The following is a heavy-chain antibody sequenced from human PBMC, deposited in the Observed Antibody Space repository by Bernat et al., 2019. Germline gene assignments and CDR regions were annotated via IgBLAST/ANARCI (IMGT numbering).Heavy chain of an antibody. CDR3: ATTAGTRLDY. CDR2: ISSSSTI. J-gene: IGHJ4*02. CDR1: GFTFSDYY. V-gene: IGHV3-69-1*01. D-gene: IGHD1-14*01. Sequence: VQLVESGGGSVKPGGSLRLSCAASGFTFSDYYMNWVRQAPGKGLEWVSSISSSSTIYYADSVKGRFTISRDNAKNSLYLQMNSLRAEDTAVYYCATTAGTRLDYWGQGTLVTVSS.